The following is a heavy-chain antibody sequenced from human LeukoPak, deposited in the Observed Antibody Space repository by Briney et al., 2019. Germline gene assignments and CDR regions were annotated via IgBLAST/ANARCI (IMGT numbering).Heavy chain of an antibody. CDR2: IYYSGST. J-gene: IGHJ4*02. V-gene: IGHV4-30-4*01. D-gene: IGHD1-26*01. Sequence: SETLSLTCTVSGGSISSGDYYWSWIRQPPGKGLEWIGYIYYSGSTYYNPSLKSRVTISVDTSKNQFSLKLSSVTAADTAVYYCARGTVVGATTALGSFDYWGQGTLVTVSS. CDR1: GGSISSGDYY. CDR3: ARGTVVGATTALGSFDY.